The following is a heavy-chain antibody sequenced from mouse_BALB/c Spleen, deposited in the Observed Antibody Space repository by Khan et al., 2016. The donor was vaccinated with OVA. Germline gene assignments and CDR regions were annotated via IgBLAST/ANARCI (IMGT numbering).Heavy chain of an antibody. CDR2: ISYSGST. J-gene: IGHJ2*02. V-gene: IGHV3-2*02. CDR1: GYSITSGYG. CDR3: ARTARIKY. Sequence: EVQLQQLGPGVAKPSQSFSLICTATGYSITSGYGWNWIRQLPGNKLEWMGHISYSGSTNYNSSPKSRSSITRDTSKNQFFLHVNSVTTEDTATYYCARTARIKYWGQGTSLTVSS. D-gene: IGHD1-2*01.